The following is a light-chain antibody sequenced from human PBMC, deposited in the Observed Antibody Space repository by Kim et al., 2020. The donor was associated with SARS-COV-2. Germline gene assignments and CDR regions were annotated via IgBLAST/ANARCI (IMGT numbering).Light chain of an antibody. CDR3: QQYFTTSPLT. CDR1: HSVLYSCNDQEY. V-gene: IGKV4-1*01. Sequence: TITCKSSHSVLYSCNDQEYLAWYQRKARQRPKRPIYWASTRESGVPDRFSGSGSGTDFTLTISSLQAENVAVYYCQQYFTTSPLTFGGGTKVDIK. CDR2: WAS. J-gene: IGKJ4*01.